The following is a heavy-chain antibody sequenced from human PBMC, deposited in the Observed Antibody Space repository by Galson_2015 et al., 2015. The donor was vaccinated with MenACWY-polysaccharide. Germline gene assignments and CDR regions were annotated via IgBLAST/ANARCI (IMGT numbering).Heavy chain of an antibody. CDR1: GFTISYYW. Sequence: SLRLSCAASGFTISYYWMYWVRQAPGKGLEWVANIKQDGSEKNYVGSVKGRFTISRDNAKNTLYLQMNSLRVEDTAVYYCARILYYWGQGTLVTVSP. CDR3: ARILYY. J-gene: IGHJ4*02. V-gene: IGHV3-7*01. CDR2: IKQDGSEK.